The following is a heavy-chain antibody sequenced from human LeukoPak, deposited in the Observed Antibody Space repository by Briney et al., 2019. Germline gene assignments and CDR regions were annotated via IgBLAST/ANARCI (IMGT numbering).Heavy chain of an antibody. CDR2: ISSRGSRI. V-gene: IGHV3-23*01. CDR1: GFTFNEFE. J-gene: IGHJ4*02. Sequence: PGGSLRLSCAASGFTFNEFEMNWVRQAPGKGLEWISYISSRGSRIYYADSVKGRFTISRGNSKNTLYLQMNSLRADDTAIYYCAKSVYINSWYYFDYWGQGTPVTVSS. D-gene: IGHD6-13*01. CDR3: AKSVYINSWYYFDY.